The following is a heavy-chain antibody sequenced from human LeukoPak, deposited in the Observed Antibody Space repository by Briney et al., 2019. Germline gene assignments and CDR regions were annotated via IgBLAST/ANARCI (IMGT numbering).Heavy chain of an antibody. CDR2: ISGSGGST. V-gene: IGHV3-23*01. CDR3: AKDAWFGETEDNWFDP. Sequence: GESLRLSCAASGFTFSSYAMSWVRQAPGKGLEWVSAISGSGGSTYYADSVKGRFTISRDNSKNTLYLQMNSLRAEDTAVYYCAKDAWFGETEDNWFDPWGQGTLVTVSS. J-gene: IGHJ5*02. D-gene: IGHD3-10*01. CDR1: GFTFSSYA.